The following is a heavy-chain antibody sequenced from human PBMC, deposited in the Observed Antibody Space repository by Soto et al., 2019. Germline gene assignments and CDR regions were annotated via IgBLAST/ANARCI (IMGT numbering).Heavy chain of an antibody. Sequence: QVPLVESGGGVVQTGRSVRLSCAASGFTFSSHGMHWVRQAPGKGLEWVAGIWYEGSNKYYADSVKGRFTISRDNSKKTVYLQMSSPRAEDTAVFYFANDGEGFGRGSVDVWGQGTTVTVSS. D-gene: IGHD3-10*01. CDR3: ANDGEGFGRGSVDV. V-gene: IGHV3-33*06. J-gene: IGHJ6*02. CDR2: IWYEGSNK. CDR1: GFTFSSHG.